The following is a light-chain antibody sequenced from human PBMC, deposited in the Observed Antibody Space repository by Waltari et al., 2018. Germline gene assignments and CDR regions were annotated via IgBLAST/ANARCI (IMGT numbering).Light chain of an antibody. V-gene: IGLV3-10*01. CDR1: ALPKRY. Sequence: SYELTQPRSVSVSPGQTATITCSGDALPKRYAYWYQQKSGQAPVMVIYEDNKRPSGIPERFSGSSSGTLAVLSISGDQVGDEADYYCYSTDSSGNLLVFGGGTKLTVL. J-gene: IGLJ2*01. CDR3: YSTDSSGNLLV. CDR2: EDN.